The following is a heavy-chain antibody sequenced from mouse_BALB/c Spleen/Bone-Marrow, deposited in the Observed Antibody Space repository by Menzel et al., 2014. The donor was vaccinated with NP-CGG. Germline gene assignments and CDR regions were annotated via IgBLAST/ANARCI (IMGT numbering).Heavy chain of an antibody. Sequence: EVQLQQSGGGLVQPGGSLKLSCAASGFDFSRYWMSWVRQAPGKGLEWIGEINPDSSTINYTPFLKDKFIISRDNAKNTLYLQMSKVRSEDTALYYCARQWYYGSSDYWGQGSTLTVSS. D-gene: IGHD1-1*01. CDR1: GFDFSRYW. V-gene: IGHV4-1*02. CDR2: INPDSSTI. J-gene: IGHJ2*01. CDR3: ARQWYYGSSDY.